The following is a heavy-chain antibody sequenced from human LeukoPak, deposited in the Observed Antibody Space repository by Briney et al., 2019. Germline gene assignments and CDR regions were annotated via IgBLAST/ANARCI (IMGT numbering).Heavy chain of an antibody. J-gene: IGHJ5*01. Sequence: PGGSLRLFCAASGFTFNSYAMHWVRQAPGKGLEWVTVISYDGRQKYYADSVKGRFTISRDDSKKTLSVQMNSLRVEDTAVYYCVRETTGHFDSWGQGTLVTVSS. CDR2: ISYDGRQK. V-gene: IGHV3-30*04. D-gene: IGHD2-8*02. CDR1: GFTFNSYA. CDR3: VRETTGHFDS.